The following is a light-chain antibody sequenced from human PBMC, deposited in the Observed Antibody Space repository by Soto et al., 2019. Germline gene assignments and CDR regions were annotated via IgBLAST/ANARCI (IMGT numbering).Light chain of an antibody. V-gene: IGKV1-5*01. CDR1: QSIRHY. J-gene: IGKJ1*01. CDR2: GAS. Sequence: DIQMTQSPPTPSASVGDRVTITCRASQSIRHYLAWYQQMPGKAPKLLIYGASTLQSGVPSRFSGSGSGTEFTLTISSPQPDDFGTYFCQHHNSYSQTFGQGTKVDI. CDR3: QHHNSYSQT.